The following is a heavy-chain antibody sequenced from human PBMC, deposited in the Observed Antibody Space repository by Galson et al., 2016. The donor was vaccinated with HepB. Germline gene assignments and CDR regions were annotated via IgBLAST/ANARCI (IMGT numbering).Heavy chain of an antibody. J-gene: IGHJ3*02. V-gene: IGHV3-7*03. Sequence: SLRLSCAASGFTFSSYWMNWVRQAPGKGLEWVANINQAASEKYYVDSLKGRFTISRDNAKNSLYLRMNSLRAEDTAVYYCARRILSNYYDSSGYHVDAFDIWGQGTMVAVSS. CDR1: GFTFSSYW. CDR2: INQAASEK. D-gene: IGHD3-22*01. CDR3: ARRILSNYYDSSGYHVDAFDI.